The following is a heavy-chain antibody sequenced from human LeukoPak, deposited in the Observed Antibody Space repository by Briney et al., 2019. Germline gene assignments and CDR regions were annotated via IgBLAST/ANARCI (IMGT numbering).Heavy chain of an antibody. D-gene: IGHD4-17*01. CDR2: LRHDGTNI. J-gene: IGHJ4*02. V-gene: IGHV3-30*02. Sequence: GGSLRLSCTASGFNFNEHGMHWVRQAPGKGLEWVAFLRHDGTNIHYADSVKGRFTISRDNSKNTVFLQMNSLRAEDTAVYYCAKAHDYGDYPYFDYWGQGTLVTVSS. CDR1: GFNFNEHG. CDR3: AKAHDYGDYPYFDY.